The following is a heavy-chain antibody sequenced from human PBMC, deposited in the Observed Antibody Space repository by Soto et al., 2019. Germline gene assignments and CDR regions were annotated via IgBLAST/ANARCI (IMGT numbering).Heavy chain of an antibody. D-gene: IGHD4-17*01. Sequence: QVQLVQSGAEVKKPGASVKVSCKAYGYTFTSYSMHWVRQAPGQGLEWMGLINPSGGSSRYAQKFQGRVTMTRDSYRSTGYIELSSLRSEDTAVYYCAREGNYGGNPTGYFDLCCRGTLVTVSS. CDR1: GYTFTSYS. CDR3: AREGNYGGNPTGYFDL. J-gene: IGHJ2*01. CDR2: INPSGGSS. V-gene: IGHV1-46*01.